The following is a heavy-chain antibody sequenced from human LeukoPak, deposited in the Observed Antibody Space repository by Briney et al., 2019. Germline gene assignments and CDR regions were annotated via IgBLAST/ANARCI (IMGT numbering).Heavy chain of an antibody. V-gene: IGHV1-24*01. CDR2: FDPEDGET. J-gene: IGHJ5*02. D-gene: IGHD6-13*01. Sequence: ASVKVSCKVSGYTLTELSMHWVRQAPGKGLEWMGGFDPEDGETIYAQKFQGRVTMTEDTSIDTAYMELSSLRSEDTAVYYCATVSPVSIAAAGTNWFDPWGQGTLVTVSS. CDR1: GYTLTELS. CDR3: ATVSPVSIAAAGTNWFDP.